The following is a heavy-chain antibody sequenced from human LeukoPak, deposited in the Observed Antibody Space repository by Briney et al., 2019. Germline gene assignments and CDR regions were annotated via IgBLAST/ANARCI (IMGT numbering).Heavy chain of an antibody. Sequence: GGSLRLSCAASGFTFSSYSMNWVRQAPGKGLEWVSSISSSSSYIYYADSVKGRFTISRDNAKNSLYPQMNSLRAEDTAVYYCARGLRMYYYYYYMDVWGKGTTVTVSS. J-gene: IGHJ6*03. CDR2: ISSSSSYI. CDR3: ARGLRMYYYYYYMDV. V-gene: IGHV3-21*01. CDR1: GFTFSSYS. D-gene: IGHD2-8*01.